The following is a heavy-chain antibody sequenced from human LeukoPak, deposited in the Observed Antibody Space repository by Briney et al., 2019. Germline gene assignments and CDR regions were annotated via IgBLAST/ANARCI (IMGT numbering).Heavy chain of an antibody. D-gene: IGHD3-22*01. CDR2: IYYSGST. J-gene: IGHJ5*02. CDR1: GDSVISGDYR. Sequence: SETLSLTCTVSGDSVISGDYRWTWIRQHPGKGLEWIGYIYYSGSTYYNPSLKSRVTISVDTSKNQFSLKLSSVTAADTAVYYCARDHFAVSHLSGYRINNWFDPWGQGTLVTVSS. V-gene: IGHV4-31*03. CDR3: ARDHFAVSHLSGYRINNWFDP.